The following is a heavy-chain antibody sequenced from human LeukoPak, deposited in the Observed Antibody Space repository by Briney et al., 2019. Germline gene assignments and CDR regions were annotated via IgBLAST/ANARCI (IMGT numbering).Heavy chain of an antibody. Sequence: PSETLSLTCTVSGGSISSSSYYWGWIRQSPGKGLEWIGSIYYVGSTYYNPSLKSRVTISVDTPKNQFSLKLSSVTAADTAVHYCARAPLLWFPYYFDYWGQGTLVTASS. CDR2: IYYVGST. J-gene: IGHJ4*02. V-gene: IGHV4-39*01. CDR1: GGSISSSSYY. CDR3: ARAPLLWFPYYFDY. D-gene: IGHD3-10*01.